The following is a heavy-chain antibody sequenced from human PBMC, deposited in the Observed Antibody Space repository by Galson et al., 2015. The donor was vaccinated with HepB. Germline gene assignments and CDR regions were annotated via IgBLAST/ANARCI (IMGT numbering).Heavy chain of an antibody. CDR1: GFSFSSFS. J-gene: IGHJ6*04. D-gene: IGHD7-27*01. CDR3: ARAPGDETGILVHV. V-gene: IGHV3-21*01. CDR2: ISSRSNYM. Sequence: SLRLSCAASGFSFSSFSMNWVRQTPGKGLEWISSISSRSNYMHYGDSGKGRFTISRDNAKNSLYLQMNSLRADDSGVYYCARAPGDETGILVHVWGKGTTVTVSS.